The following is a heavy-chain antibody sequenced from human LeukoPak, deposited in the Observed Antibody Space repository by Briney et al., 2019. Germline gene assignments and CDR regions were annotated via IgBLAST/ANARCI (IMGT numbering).Heavy chain of an antibody. CDR2: INQDGSKE. CDR1: GFTLSNHW. V-gene: IGHV3-7*03. Sequence: GGSLRLSCVVSGFTLSNHWMSWVRQAPGKGLEWVANINQDGSKEYYVDSVKGRFAISSDNAKNSLYLQMNSLRVEDTAVYYCARAIGDYAAFRGQGTLVTVSS. D-gene: IGHD4-17*01. J-gene: IGHJ4*02. CDR3: ARAIGDYAAF.